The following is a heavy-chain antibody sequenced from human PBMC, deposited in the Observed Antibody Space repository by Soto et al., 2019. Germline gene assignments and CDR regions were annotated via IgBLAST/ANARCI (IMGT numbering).Heavy chain of an antibody. V-gene: IGHV4-39*01. CDR1: GGSISSSSYY. J-gene: IGHJ4*02. CDR3: ARHCSSTSCYAGFDY. D-gene: IGHD2-2*01. Sequence: SETLSLTCTVSGGSISSSSYYWGWIRQPPGKGLEWIGSIYYSGSTYYNPSLKSRVTISVDTSKNQFSLKLSSVTAADTAVYYCARHCSSTSCYAGFDYWGQGTLVTVSS. CDR2: IYYSGST.